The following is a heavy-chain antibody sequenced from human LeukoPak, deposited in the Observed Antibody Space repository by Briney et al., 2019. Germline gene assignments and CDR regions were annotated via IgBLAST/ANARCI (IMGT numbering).Heavy chain of an antibody. V-gene: IGHV3-7*01. D-gene: IGHD3-16*01. J-gene: IGHJ6*03. CDR3: ARDDYVWGVNYYYYYMDV. CDR1: GFTFSSHW. CDR2: IKQDGSEK. Sequence: PGGSLRLSCAASGFTFSSHWMSWVRQAPGKGLEWVANIKQDGSEKYYVDSVKGRFTISRDNAKNSLYLQMNSLRAEDTAVYYCARDDYVWGVNYYYYYMDVWGKGTTVTVSS.